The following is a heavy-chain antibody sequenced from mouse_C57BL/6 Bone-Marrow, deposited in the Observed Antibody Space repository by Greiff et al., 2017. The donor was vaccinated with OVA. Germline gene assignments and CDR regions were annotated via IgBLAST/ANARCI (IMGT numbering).Heavy chain of an antibody. D-gene: IGHD3-3*01. V-gene: IGHV3-6*01. CDR3: ARGKGLDY. J-gene: IGHJ2*01. CDR2: ISYDGSN. Sequence: EVKLMESGPGLVKPSQSLSLTCSVTVYSITSGYYWNWIRQFPGNKLEWMGYISYDGSNNYNPSLKNRISITRDTSKNQFFLKLNSVTTEDTATYYCARGKGLDYWGQGTTLTVSS. CDR1: VYSITSGYY.